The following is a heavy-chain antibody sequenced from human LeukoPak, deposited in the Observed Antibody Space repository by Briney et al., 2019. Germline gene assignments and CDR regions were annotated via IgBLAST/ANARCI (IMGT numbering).Heavy chain of an antibody. V-gene: IGHV3-11*04. CDR1: GFTFSDYY. D-gene: IGHD1-26*01. CDR3: ARDRFLVGATLDY. Sequence: GGSLRLSCAASGFTFSDYYMSWIRQAPGKGPEWVSYISSSGSTIYYADSVKGRFTISRDNAKNSLYLQMNSLRAEDTAVYYCARDRFLVGATLDYWGQGTLVTVSS. J-gene: IGHJ4*02. CDR2: ISSSGSTI.